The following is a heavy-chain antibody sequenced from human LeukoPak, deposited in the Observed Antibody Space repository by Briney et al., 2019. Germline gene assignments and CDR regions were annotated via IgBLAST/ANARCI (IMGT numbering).Heavy chain of an antibody. V-gene: IGHV1-8*03. J-gene: IGHJ3*02. CDR2: MNPNSGNT. CDR3: ARGGIVGALLGRWYDAFDI. D-gene: IGHD1-26*01. CDR1: GYTFTSYD. Sequence: AASVKVSCKASGYTFTSYDINWVRQATGQGLEWMGWMNPNSGNTGYAQKFQGRVTITRNTSISTAYMELSSLRSEDTAVYYCARGGIVGALLGRWYDAFDIWGQGTMVTVSS.